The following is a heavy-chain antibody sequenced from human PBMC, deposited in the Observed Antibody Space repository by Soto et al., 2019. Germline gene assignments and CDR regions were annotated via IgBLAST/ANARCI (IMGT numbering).Heavy chain of an antibody. J-gene: IGHJ4*02. D-gene: IGHD3-10*01. CDR2: ISFSGST. Sequence: QLQLQESGPGLVKPSETLSLTCTVSGGSISSQSYFWGWIRQPPGKRLEWIGSISFSGSTFYNPPLKSRVAISVDTSKSLFSLNLNSVTAADTAVYYCARRSGSGSQREPFDYWGQGTLVTVSS. V-gene: IGHV4-39*01. CDR3: ARRSGSGSQREPFDY. CDR1: GGSISSQSYF.